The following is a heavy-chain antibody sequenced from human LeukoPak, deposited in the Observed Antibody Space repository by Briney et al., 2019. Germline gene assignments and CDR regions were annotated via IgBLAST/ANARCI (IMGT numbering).Heavy chain of an antibody. CDR3: ARVRYDSSGYYESLHFDY. Sequence: SETLSLTCTVSGGSISSGSYYWSWIRQPAGKGLEWIGHIYTSGSTNYNPSLKSRVSISVDTSKNQFSLKLSSVTAADTAVYYCARVRYDSSGYYESLHFDYWGQGTLVTLSS. D-gene: IGHD3-22*01. J-gene: IGHJ4*02. CDR1: GGSISSGSYY. V-gene: IGHV4-61*09. CDR2: IYTSGST.